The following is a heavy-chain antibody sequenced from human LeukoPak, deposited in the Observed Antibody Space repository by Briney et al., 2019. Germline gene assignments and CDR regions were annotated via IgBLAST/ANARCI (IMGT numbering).Heavy chain of an antibody. CDR3: ARHPANEYGALNLDY. Sequence: SETLSLTCTLSGGSISGYYWSWVRQPPGKRLEWSGYIYYSGSTNYSPSLKSRLTLSVDTSKNQFSLILSSVTAADTAVYYCARHPANEYGALNLDYWGRGTLVTVSS. CDR2: IYYSGST. CDR1: GGSISGYY. V-gene: IGHV4-59*08. D-gene: IGHD4-17*01. J-gene: IGHJ4*02.